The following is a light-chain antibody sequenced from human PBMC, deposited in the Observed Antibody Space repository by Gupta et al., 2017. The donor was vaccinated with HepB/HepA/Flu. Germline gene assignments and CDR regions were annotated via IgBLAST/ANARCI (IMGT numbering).Light chain of an antibody. V-gene: IGKV2D-26*03. Sequence: EILMTQTPLSLSITPGEQASMSCRSSQSLLHSDGYTYLYWFLQKARPVSTLLIYEVSNRFSGVPDRCIGSGSGTDVTPKISRVEPEDVGVDYCRKNGKDPRPFGQGTKLEIK. CDR1: QSLLHSDGYTY. CDR2: EVS. J-gene: IGKJ2*01. CDR3: RKNGKDPRP.